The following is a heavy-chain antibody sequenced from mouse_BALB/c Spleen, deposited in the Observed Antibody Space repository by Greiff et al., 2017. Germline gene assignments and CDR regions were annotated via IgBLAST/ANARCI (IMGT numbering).Heavy chain of an antibody. V-gene: IGHV3-6*02. CDR3: AKTARATDYYAMDY. CDR2: ISYDGSN. CDR1: GYSITSGYY. D-gene: IGHD3-2*01. J-gene: IGHJ4*01. Sequence: EVQLVESGPGLVKPSQSLSLTCSVTGYSITSGYYWNWIRQFPGNKLEWMGYISYDGSNNYNPSLKNRISITRDTSKNQFFLKLNSVTTEDTATYYCAKTARATDYYAMDYWGQGTSVTVSS.